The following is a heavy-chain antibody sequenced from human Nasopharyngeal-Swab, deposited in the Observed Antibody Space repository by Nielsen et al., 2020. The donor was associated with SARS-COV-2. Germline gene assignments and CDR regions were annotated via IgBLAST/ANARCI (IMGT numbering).Heavy chain of an antibody. Sequence: SETLSLTCTVSGGSTRNYYWTWILQPPGGGLEWIGFIYYSGSTNYNPSLKSRVTISVDTAKNQFYLQLNSVTAADTAVYFCARLRTTKPDIWGQGTLVTVSS. V-gene: IGHV4-59*08. CDR1: GGSTRNYY. D-gene: IGHD1-1*01. CDR3: ARLRTTKPDI. CDR2: IYYSGST. J-gene: IGHJ4*02.